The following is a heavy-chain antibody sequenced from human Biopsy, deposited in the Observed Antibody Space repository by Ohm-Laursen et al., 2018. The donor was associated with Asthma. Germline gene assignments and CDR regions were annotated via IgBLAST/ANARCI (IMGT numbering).Heavy chain of an antibody. CDR1: GFTFSNYG. D-gene: IGHD1-26*01. J-gene: IGHJ4*02. CDR2: ISFDGSNK. Sequence: SLRLSCAAFGFTFSNYGMHRVRQAPGKGLDWVAVISFDGSNKNYTDSVKGRFTISRDNSRNTLHLQMNSLRAEDTAVYYCAKDVFPGWELRRGPDYWGQGTLVTVSS. CDR3: AKDVFPGWELRRGPDY. V-gene: IGHV3-30*18.